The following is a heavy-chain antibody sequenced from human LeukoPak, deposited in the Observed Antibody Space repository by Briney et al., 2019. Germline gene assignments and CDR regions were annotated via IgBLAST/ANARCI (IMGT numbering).Heavy chain of an antibody. Sequence: RASVKVSCKASGYTFTSYGISWVPQAPGQGLEWMGWISAYNGNTNFVQKLQDRVTMTTDTSTTTAYMELRSLRSDDTAVYYCARDWSGSFDYWGQGTLVTVSS. CDR3: ARDWSGSFDY. V-gene: IGHV1-18*04. CDR2: ISAYNGNT. D-gene: IGHD3-3*01. J-gene: IGHJ4*02. CDR1: GYTFTSYG.